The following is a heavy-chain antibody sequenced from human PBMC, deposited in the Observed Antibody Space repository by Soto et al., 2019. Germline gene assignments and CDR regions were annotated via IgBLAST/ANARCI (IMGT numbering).Heavy chain of an antibody. Sequence: SLRLSCAASGFIFSSYAMSWVLQALGKGLEWVSAISGSGGSTYYADSVKGRFTISRDNARNSPYLQMNSLNAEDTAVDYSATDGGYSRIRQQKRAYDMDVWGQGTTVTVSS. CDR2: ISGSGGST. CDR3: ATDGGYSRIRQQKRAYDMDV. J-gene: IGHJ6*02. D-gene: IGHD5-12*01. V-gene: IGHV3-23*01. CDR1: GFIFSSYA.